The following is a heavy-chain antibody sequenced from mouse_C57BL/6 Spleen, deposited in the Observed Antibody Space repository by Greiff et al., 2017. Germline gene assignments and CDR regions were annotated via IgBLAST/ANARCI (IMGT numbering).Heavy chain of an antibody. CDR2: ISNLAYSI. Sequence: VQVVESGGGLVQPGGSLKLSCAASGFTFSDYGMAWVRQAPRKGPEWVAFISNLAYSIYYADTVTGRFTISRENAKNTLYLEMSSLRSEDTAMYYCARQDYYGSSPNWYFDVWGTGTTVTVSS. CDR1: GFTFSDYG. V-gene: IGHV5-15*01. J-gene: IGHJ1*03. D-gene: IGHD1-1*01. CDR3: ARQDYYGSSPNWYFDV.